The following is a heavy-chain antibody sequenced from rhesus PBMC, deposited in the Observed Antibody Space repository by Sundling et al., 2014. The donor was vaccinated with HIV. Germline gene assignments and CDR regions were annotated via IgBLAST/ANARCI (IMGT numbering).Heavy chain of an antibody. CDR2: ISGSGGST. J-gene: IGHJ5-1*01. CDR1: GGSISSNY. Sequence: QVQLQESGPGLVKPSETLSLTCAVSGGSISSNYWSWIRQPPGKGLEWIGRISGSGGSTDYNPSLKSRVTISTDTSKNQFSLKLSSVTAADTAVYYCARVEYEDDYGYYFWSRFDVWGPGVLVTVSS. CDR3: ARVEYEDDYGYYFWSRFDV. V-gene: IGHV4-173*01. D-gene: IGHD3-9*01.